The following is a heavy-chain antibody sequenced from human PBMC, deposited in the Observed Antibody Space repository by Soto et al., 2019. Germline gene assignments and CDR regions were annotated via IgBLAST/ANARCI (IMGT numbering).Heavy chain of an antibody. Sequence: SVKGRFTISRDNAKNSLYLQMNSLRAEDTAVYYCARCITGTTWFDPWCQGTLVTVSS. CDR3: ARCITGTTWFDP. D-gene: IGHD1-7*01. J-gene: IGHJ5*02. V-gene: IGHV3-21*01.